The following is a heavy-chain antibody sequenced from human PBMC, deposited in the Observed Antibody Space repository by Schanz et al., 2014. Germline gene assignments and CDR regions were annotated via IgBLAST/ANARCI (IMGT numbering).Heavy chain of an antibody. V-gene: IGHV3-30*18. J-gene: IGHJ4*02. CDR3: AKDSTHIDIVLVPTAIDY. CDR2: MSYDGSIK. Sequence: QVQMVESGGGVVQPGRSLRLSCAASGFAFSVYGIHWFRQPAGKGLEWVAAMSYDGSIKYYGDSVKGRFTISRDNSKNTLYLHMNTLRSEDTAVYYCAKDSTHIDIVLVPTAIDYWGQGTLVTVSS. CDR1: GFAFSVYG. D-gene: IGHD2-2*01.